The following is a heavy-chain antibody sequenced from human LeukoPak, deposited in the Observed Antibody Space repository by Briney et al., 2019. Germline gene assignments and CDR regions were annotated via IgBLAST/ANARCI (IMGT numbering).Heavy chain of an antibody. CDR2: INSDGTTT. J-gene: IGHJ3*02. CDR3: ARGYYYDSSAYRAFDI. D-gene: IGHD3-22*01. CDR1: GVTCSSYW. Sequence: PGGSLRLSCAASGVTCSSYWMHWGRQAPGKGLVWVSRINSDGTTTSYADSVKGRFTISRDNAKNTLYLQMNSLRAEDTAVHYCARGYYYDSSAYRAFDIWGQGTMVTVSS. V-gene: IGHV3-74*01.